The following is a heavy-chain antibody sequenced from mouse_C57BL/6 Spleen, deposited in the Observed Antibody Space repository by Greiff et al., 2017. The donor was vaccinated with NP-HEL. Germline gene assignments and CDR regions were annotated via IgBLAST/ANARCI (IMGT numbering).Heavy chain of an antibody. D-gene: IGHD1-1*01. V-gene: IGHV2-6*03. CDR3: ASHYGSSYEYAMDY. CDR1: GFSLTSYG. J-gene: IGHJ4*01. Sequence: VQLVESGPGLVAPSQSLSITCTVSGFSLTSYGVHWVRQPPGKGLEWLVVIWSDGSTTYNSALKSRLSISKDNSKSQVFLKMNSLQTDDTAMYYCASHYGSSYEYAMDYWGQGTSVTVSS. CDR2: IWSDGST.